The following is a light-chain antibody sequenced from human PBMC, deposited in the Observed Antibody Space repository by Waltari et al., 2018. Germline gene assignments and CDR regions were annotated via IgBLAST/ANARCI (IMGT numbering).Light chain of an antibody. CDR3: QTGGHGTWV. J-gene: IGLJ3*02. CDR1: SGHSTNV. Sequence: QLVLTQSPSASASLGASVKLTCTLSSGHSTNVIAWLQKRPERGPRYLMKVNSDGSHNKEDEIPDRFSGSSCGAEHYLTISSLQSEDEADYYCQTGGHGTWVFGGGTKLTVL. CDR2: VNSDGSH. V-gene: IGLV4-69*01.